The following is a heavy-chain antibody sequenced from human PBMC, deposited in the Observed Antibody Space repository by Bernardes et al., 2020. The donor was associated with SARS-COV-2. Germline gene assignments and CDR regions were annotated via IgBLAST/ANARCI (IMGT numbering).Heavy chain of an antibody. CDR1: GFIFSNNA. Sequence: GGSLRLSCAASGFIFSNNAMSWVRQAPGKGLEWVSAISGSGTTTYYADSVRGRFTISRDNSRSTLYLQIDNLRAEDTALYYCATEPRIAPSLCYFDNWGQGTTVTVSS. V-gene: IGHV3-23*01. D-gene: IGHD6-13*01. CDR2: ISGSGTTT. J-gene: IGHJ4*03. CDR3: ATEPRIAPSLCYFDN.